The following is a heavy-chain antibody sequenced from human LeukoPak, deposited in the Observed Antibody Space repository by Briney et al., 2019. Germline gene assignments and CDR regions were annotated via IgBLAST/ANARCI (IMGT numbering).Heavy chain of an antibody. CDR2: IWYDGSNK. CDR1: GFTFNTYG. V-gene: IGHV3-33*01. D-gene: IGHD4-17*01. Sequence: GGSLRLSCSASGFTFNTYGMHWVRQAPGKGLEWVAVIWYDGSNKYHAESVKGRFTISRDNSRNTLYLQMNSLRGEDTAVYYCARSYGDRYYYYYGLDVWGQGTTVTVSS. J-gene: IGHJ6*02. CDR3: ARSYGDRYYYYYGLDV.